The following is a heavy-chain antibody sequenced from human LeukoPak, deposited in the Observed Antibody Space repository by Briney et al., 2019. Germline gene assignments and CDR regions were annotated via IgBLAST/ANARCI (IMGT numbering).Heavy chain of an antibody. CDR2: IIPIFGTA. D-gene: IGHD4-11*01. V-gene: IGHV1-69*05. CDR3: AKAAVTTWGYYYYYMDV. J-gene: IGHJ6*03. CDR1: GGTFSSYA. Sequence: SVKVSCKASGGTFSSYAISWVRQAPGQGLEWMRGIIPIFGTANYAQKFQGRVTITTDKSTSTAYMELSSLRSEDTAVYYCAKAAVTTWGYYYYYMDVWGKGTTVTVSS.